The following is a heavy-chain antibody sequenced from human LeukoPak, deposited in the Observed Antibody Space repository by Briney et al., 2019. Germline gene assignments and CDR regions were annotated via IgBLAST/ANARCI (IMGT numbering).Heavy chain of an antibody. CDR3: ARERQDTVIHSGAFDI. CDR1: GFTFSNYF. D-gene: IGHD2-21*02. J-gene: IGHJ3*02. V-gene: IGHV3-30-3*01. Sequence: AGGSLRLSCAASGFTFSNYFMHWVRQAPGKGLEWVADIASDGSHTFYVGSVKGRFTISRDNSKNTLYLQMNSLGPEDTAVYFCARERQDTVIHSGAFDIWGQGTMVTVSS. CDR2: IASDGSHT.